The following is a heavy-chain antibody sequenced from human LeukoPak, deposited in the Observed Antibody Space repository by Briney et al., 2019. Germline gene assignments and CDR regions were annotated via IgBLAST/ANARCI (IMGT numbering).Heavy chain of an antibody. CDR3: ARANFLYCSSSTCLFDY. D-gene: IGHD2-2*01. CDR2: INPNDGDT. V-gene: IGHV1-2*02. J-gene: IGHJ4*02. Sequence: ASVTVSCKASGYTCTDYYMHWVRQAPGQGFEWMGWINPNDGDTNYAQKFQGRVTMTRDTSISTAHMEVSRLRSDDTAVYYCARANFLYCSSSTCLFDYWGQGTLVTVSS. CDR1: GYTCTDYY.